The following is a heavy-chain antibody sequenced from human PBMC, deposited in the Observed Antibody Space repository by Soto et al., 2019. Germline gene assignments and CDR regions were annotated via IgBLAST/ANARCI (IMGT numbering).Heavy chain of an antibody. D-gene: IGHD3-22*01. V-gene: IGHV3-9*01. J-gene: IGHJ6*02. Sequence: GGSLRLSCAASGFTVDDYAMHWVRQAPGKGLEWVSGISWKSGSIGNADSVKGRFTISRDNAKNSLYLQINKLRAEDTPGADGAKDPQRDYYDSSGYSYCMGVWGQGTTVTVSS. CDR2: ISWKSGSI. CDR3: AKDPQRDYYDSSGYSYCMGV. CDR1: GFTVDDYA.